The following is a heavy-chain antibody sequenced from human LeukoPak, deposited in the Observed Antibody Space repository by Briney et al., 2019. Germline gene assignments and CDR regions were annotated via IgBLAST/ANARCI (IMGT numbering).Heavy chain of an antibody. Sequence: PGGSLRLSCAASGFTFSSYSMNWVRQAPGKGLEWVSSISSSGSYIYYADSVKGRFTISRDNAKNSLYLQMNSLRAEDTAVYYCARRAGAYSHPYDYWGQGTLVTVSS. V-gene: IGHV3-21*01. D-gene: IGHD4/OR15-4a*01. CDR2: ISSSGSYI. CDR3: ARRAGAYSHPYDY. CDR1: GFTFSSYS. J-gene: IGHJ4*02.